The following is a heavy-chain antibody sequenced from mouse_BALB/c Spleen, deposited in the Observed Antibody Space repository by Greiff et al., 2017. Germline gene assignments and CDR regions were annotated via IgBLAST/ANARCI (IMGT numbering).Heavy chain of an antibody. D-gene: IGHD1-1*01. CDR2: ISSGGST. CDR1: GFTFSSYA. J-gene: IGHJ4*01. V-gene: IGHV5-6-5*01. Sequence: EVNVVESGGGLVKPGGSLKLSCAASGFTFSSYAMSWVRQTPEKRLEWVASISSGGSTYYPDSVKGRFTISRDNARNILYLQMSSLRSEDTAMYYCARRSPSYYYGSIYYAMDYWGQGTSVTVSS. CDR3: ARRSPSYYYGSIYYAMDY.